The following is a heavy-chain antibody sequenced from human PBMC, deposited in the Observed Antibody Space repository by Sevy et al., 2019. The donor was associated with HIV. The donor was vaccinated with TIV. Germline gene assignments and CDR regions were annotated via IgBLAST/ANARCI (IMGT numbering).Heavy chain of an antibody. D-gene: IGHD3-10*01. CDR3: ARDARHLFRENGYMVRGAPRWVDP. J-gene: IGHJ5*02. CDR2: IWYDGSNK. CDR1: GFTFSSYG. V-gene: IGHV3-33*01. Sequence: GVSLRLSCAASGFTFSSYGMHWVRQAPGKGLEWVAVIWYDGSNKYYADSVKGRFTISRDNSKNTLYLQMNSLRAEDTVVYYCARDARHLFRENGYMVRGAPRWVDPWGQGTLVTVSS.